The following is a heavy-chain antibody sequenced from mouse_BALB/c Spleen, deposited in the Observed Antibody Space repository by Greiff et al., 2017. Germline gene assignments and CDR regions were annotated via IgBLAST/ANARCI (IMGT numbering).Heavy chain of an antibody. V-gene: IGHV1S34*01. J-gene: IGHJ4*01. D-gene: IGHD1-1*01. CDR1: GYSFTGYY. CDR3: AREGYYCSSNLRGYAMDY. Sequence: LVKTGASVKISCKASGYSFTGYYMHWVKQSHGKSLEWIGYISCYNGATSYNQKFKGKATFTVDTSSSTAYMQFNSLTSEDSAVYYCAREGYYCSSNLRGYAMDYWGPGTSVTVSS. CDR2: ISCYNGAT.